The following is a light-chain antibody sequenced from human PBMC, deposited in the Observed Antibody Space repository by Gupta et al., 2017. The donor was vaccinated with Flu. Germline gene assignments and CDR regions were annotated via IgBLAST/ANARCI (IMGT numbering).Light chain of an antibody. Sequence: DIQMTQSPSSLSASVGDRVTITCRASQSISSYLNWYQQKPGKAPKLLIYAASSLQSGVPSRFSGSGSGTDFILTISSLQPEDFATYYCQQSYSNQNLTFGGGTKVEIK. CDR3: QQSYSNQNLT. V-gene: IGKV1-39*01. CDR2: AAS. J-gene: IGKJ4*01. CDR1: QSISSY.